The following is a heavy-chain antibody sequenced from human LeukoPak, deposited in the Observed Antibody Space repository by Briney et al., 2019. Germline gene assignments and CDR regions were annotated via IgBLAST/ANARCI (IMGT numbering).Heavy chain of an antibody. CDR3: ARYQVDTAMLAFDI. J-gene: IGHJ3*02. V-gene: IGHV4-59*01. D-gene: IGHD5-18*01. CDR1: GGSFSGYY. Sequence: SETLSLTCAVYGGSFSGYYWSWIRQPPGKGLEWIGYIYYSGSTNYNPSLKSRVTISVDTSKNQFSLKLSSVTAADTAVYYCARYQVDTAMLAFDIWGQGTMVTVSS. CDR2: IYYSGST.